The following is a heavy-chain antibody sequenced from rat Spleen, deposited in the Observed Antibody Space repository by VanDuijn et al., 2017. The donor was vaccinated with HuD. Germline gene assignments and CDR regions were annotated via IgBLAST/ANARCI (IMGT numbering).Heavy chain of an antibody. Sequence: EVQLVESGGGLVQPGRSLKLSCAASGLTFNNYGMAWVRQAPTKGLEWVATISYDGISTYYRDSVRGRFTISSDNARNTLYLQMNSLRTEDTATYYCTRENWVLDAWGQGTSVTVSS. CDR2: ISYDGIST. CDR3: TRENWVLDA. V-gene: IGHV5-29*01. D-gene: IGHD3-6*01. J-gene: IGHJ4*01. CDR1: GLTFNNYG.